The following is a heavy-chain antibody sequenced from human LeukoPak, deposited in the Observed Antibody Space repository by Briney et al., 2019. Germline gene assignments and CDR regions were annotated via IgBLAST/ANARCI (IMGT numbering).Heavy chain of an antibody. V-gene: IGHV1-69*13. D-gene: IGHD3-10*01. CDR3: ARDGYYGSGSDDAFDI. CDR1: GGTFSSYA. Sequence: SVKVSCKASGGTFSSYAISWVRQAPGQGLEWMGGIIPIFGTANYAQKFQGRVTITADESTSTAYMELSSLRSEDTAVYYCARDGYYGSGSDDAFDIWGQGTMVTVSS. J-gene: IGHJ3*02. CDR2: IIPIFGTA.